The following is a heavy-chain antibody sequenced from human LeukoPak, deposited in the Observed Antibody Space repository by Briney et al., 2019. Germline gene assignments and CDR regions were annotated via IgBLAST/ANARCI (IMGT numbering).Heavy chain of an antibody. CDR1: GGSISSYC. V-gene: IGHV4-4*07. CDR2: IHSTGST. J-gene: IGHJ3*02. D-gene: IGHD4-17*01. Sequence: SETLSLTCTVSGGSISSYCWSWIRQPAGKGLEWIGRIHSTGSTNYNPSLKSRVTMSVDTSKKQFSLKLTSVTAADTAVYFCARGVGSFGDDPRDALDIWGQGTMVTVSS. CDR3: ARGVGSFGDDPRDALDI.